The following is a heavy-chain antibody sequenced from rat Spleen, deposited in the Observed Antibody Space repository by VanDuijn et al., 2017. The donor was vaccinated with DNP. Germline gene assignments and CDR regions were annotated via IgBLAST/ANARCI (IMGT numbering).Heavy chain of an antibody. J-gene: IGHJ3*01. CDR2: IQNGGNT. Sequence: QIGSPTCRVCGFSLVSYEVLWVRQTTGKGLEWMGRIQNGGNTDYNPALKSRLSISRDTSKSQVFLKMSSVQTEDTAMYFCARARTGMIGWFAYWGQGTLVTVSS. CDR1: GFSLVSYE. V-gene: IGHV2-27*01. D-gene: IGHD1-7*01. CDR3: ARARTGMIGWFAY.